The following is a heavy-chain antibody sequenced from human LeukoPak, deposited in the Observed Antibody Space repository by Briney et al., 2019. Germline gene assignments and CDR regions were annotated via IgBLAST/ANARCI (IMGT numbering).Heavy chain of an antibody. D-gene: IGHD4-11*01. CDR2: ISSSSSYI. Sequence: AGGSLRLSCAASGFTFSSYSMNWVRQAPGKGLEWVSSISSSSSYIYYADSVKGRFTISRDNAKNSLYLQMNSLRAEDTAVYYCAKDAQVYSTYDWRWFDPWGQGTLVTVSS. CDR3: AKDAQVYSTYDWRWFDP. V-gene: IGHV3-21*01. CDR1: GFTFSSYS. J-gene: IGHJ5*02.